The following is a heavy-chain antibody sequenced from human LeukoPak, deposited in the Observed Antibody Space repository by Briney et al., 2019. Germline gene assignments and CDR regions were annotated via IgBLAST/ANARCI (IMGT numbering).Heavy chain of an antibody. CDR3: ARVNDITEGRGYFDY. CDR1: GFTFSSYE. D-gene: IGHD3-9*01. V-gene: IGHV3-48*03. Sequence: PGGSLRLSCAASGFTFSSYEMNWVRQAPGKGLEWVSYISNSGETIYYADSVKGRFTISRDNAKNSLYLQMNSLRAEDTAVYYCARVNDITEGRGYFDYWGQGTLVTVPS. CDR2: ISNSGETI. J-gene: IGHJ4*02.